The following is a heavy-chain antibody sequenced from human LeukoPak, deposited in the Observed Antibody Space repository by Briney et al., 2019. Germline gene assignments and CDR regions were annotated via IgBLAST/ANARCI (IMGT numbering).Heavy chain of an antibody. CDR2: IHTSGTS. V-gene: IGHV4-4*09. D-gene: IGHD3-3*01. CDR1: GGSISNYY. CDR3: ARLSAGVHLGVFDI. J-gene: IGHJ3*02. Sequence: TSETLSLTCAASGGSISNYYWSWIRQPPGKGLEWIGYIHTSGTSNQNPSLKSRVTISVDTSKNHYSLSLRSVTAADTAVYFCARLSAGVHLGVFDIWGQGTMVTVFS.